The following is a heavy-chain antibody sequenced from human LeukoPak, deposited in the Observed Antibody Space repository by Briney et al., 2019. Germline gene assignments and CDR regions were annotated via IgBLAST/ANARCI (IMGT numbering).Heavy chain of an antibody. V-gene: IGHV4-38-2*02. CDR1: GYSISSGSY. D-gene: IGHD6-6*01. CDR2: IYHSGST. J-gene: IGHJ4*02. Sequence: SETLSLTCTVSGYSISSGSYWGWIRQPPGKGLEYIGSIYHSGSTYNNPSLKSRVTISVDTSRNQFSLKLSSVTAADTAVYYCARASIAARPKGCYFDYWGQGTLVTVSS. CDR3: ARASIAARPKGCYFDY.